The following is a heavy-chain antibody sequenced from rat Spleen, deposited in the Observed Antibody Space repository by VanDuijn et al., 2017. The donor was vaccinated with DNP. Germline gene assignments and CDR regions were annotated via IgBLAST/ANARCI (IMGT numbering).Heavy chain of an antibody. CDR3: ARLDYYFDY. V-gene: IGHV5-7*01. CDR2: ISYDGSST. CDR1: GFTFSDYN. J-gene: IGHJ2*01. Sequence: EVQLVESGGGLVQPGRSLKLSCAASGFTFSDYNMAWVRQAPKKGLEWVATISYDGSSTYYRDSVKGRFTISRDNAKSTLYLQMDSLRSEDTATYDCARLDYYFDYWGQGVMVTVSS.